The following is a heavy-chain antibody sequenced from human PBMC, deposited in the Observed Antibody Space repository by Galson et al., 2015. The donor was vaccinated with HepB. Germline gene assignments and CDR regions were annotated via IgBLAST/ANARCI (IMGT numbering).Heavy chain of an antibody. Sequence: SLRLSCAASGFTFDDYAMHWVRQAPGKGLEWVSGISWNSTSIVYADSVKGRFTISRDNAKNSLYLQMNSLRTEDTALYYCAKDMSSSGRAYYFDYWGQGTLVTVSS. J-gene: IGHJ4*02. D-gene: IGHD3-22*01. CDR2: ISWNSTSI. CDR3: AKDMSSSGRAYYFDY. CDR1: GFTFDDYA. V-gene: IGHV3-9*01.